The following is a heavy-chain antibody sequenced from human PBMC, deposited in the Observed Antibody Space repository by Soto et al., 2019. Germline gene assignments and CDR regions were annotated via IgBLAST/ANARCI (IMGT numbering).Heavy chain of an antibody. J-gene: IGHJ4*02. D-gene: IGHD1-26*01. CDR3: ARGWDGGY. V-gene: IGHV1-18*01. CDR2: ISAHNGNT. Sequence: QVHLVQSGAEVKKPGASVKVSCKGSGYGFTTYGITWVRQAPGQGLEWMAWISAHNGNTNYAQKLQGRVTVTRDTSKSTGERERTGVTADDTAAYYCARGWDGGYWGQGALVTVSS. CDR1: GYGFTTYG.